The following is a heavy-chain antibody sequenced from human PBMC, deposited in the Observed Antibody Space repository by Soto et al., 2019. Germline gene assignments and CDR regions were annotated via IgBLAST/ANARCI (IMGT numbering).Heavy chain of an antibody. D-gene: IGHD2-2*01. CDR2: IFSSGST. J-gene: IGHJ4*01. CDR1: GDSISSFY. CDR3: ARVGYCSSTPCWPIGYFGY. Sequence: SETLSLTCTVSGDSISSFYWTWIRQPPGKGLEWVGYIFSSGSTNYNPSLKSRVTISVDTSENQFSLKLTSVTAADTAVYYCARVGYCSSTPCWPIGYFGYWGHGTLVTVSS. V-gene: IGHV4-59*01.